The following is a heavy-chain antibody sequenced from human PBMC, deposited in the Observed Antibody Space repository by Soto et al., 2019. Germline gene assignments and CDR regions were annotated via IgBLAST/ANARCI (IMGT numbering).Heavy chain of an antibody. D-gene: IGHD3-3*01. CDR1: GFTFSNDW. CDR2: IKGDGSRT. V-gene: IGHV3-74*01. Sequence: EVQLVESGGGLVQPGESLRLSCAASGFTFSNDWMHWVRQAPGMGLVWVSRIKGDGSRTNYADSVKGRFTISRDNAKNTLYLRINSLRAEDTAVYYCARGAFGTYYFDYWGQGSLVTVSS. J-gene: IGHJ4*02. CDR3: ARGAFGTYYFDY.